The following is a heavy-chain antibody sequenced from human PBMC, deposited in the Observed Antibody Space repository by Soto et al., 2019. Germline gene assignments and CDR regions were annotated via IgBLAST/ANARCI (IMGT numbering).Heavy chain of an antibody. V-gene: IGHV3-11*01. Sequence: GGSLRLSCAASAFTLSDYYMTWIRQAPGKGLEWVSYISSTSGTISYADSVKGRFTLSRDNAKSSLFLQMNSLRAEDTAVYYCARAVYTSKTTFDYWGQGTLVTVSS. CDR3: ARAVYTSKTTFDY. CDR2: ISSTSGTI. J-gene: IGHJ4*02. CDR1: AFTLSDYY. D-gene: IGHD1-7*01.